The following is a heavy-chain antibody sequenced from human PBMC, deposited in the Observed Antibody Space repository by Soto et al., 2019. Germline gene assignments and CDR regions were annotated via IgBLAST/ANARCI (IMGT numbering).Heavy chain of an antibody. J-gene: IGHJ5*02. V-gene: IGHV4-31*03. CDR2: IYYSGST. CDR3: ARGEVVDSNWFDP. D-gene: IGHD2-15*01. CDR1: GGSIIDSGSFY. Sequence: QVQMQESGPGLVKPSQTLYLTCSVSGGSIIDSGSFYWNWIRQHPGKGLEWIGYIYYSGSTYYNRSIKSRATISLDTSKNQCSLKLTSVTAADKAIYYCARGEVVDSNWFDPWGQGTLVTVSS.